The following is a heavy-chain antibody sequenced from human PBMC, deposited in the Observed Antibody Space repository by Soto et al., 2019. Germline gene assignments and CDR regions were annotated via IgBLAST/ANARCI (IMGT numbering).Heavy chain of an antibody. CDR1: GFSFSKYA. CDR2: MSDDGSKK. V-gene: IGHV3-30*18. D-gene: IGHD3-16*01. Sequence: QVQLVESGGGVVQPGRSLRLSCAASGFSFSKYAIHGFRKAPGKGREWLEEMSDDGSKKYYGDSVKGRFTISRDNSKNTLYLLMDSLRPEDTAMYYCAKELRETGGYYFDCWGQGTLVTVSS. CDR3: AKELRETGGYYFDC. J-gene: IGHJ4*02.